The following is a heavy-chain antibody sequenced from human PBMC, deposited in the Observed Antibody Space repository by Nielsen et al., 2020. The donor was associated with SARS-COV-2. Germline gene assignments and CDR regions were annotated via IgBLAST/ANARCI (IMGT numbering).Heavy chain of an antibody. V-gene: IGHV3-7*05. D-gene: IGHD5-18*01. CDR3: ARSIRGYSYGDDY. CDR2: IKQDGSEK. J-gene: IGHJ4*02. CDR1: GVSFRTYS. Sequence: GESLKISCAAAGVSFRTYSMNWVRQAPGKGLEWVANIKQDGSEKYYVDSVKGRFTISRDNAKNSLYLQMNSLRAEDTAVYYCARSIRGYSYGDDYWGQGTLVTVSS.